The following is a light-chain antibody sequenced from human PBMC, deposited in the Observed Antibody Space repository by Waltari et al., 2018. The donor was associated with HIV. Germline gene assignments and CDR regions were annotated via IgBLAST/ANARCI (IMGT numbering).Light chain of an antibody. J-gene: IGLJ3*02. CDR3: SSYTSSSSWV. CDR1: SSDVGGYTY. Sequence: QSALTQPASVSGSPGKSITIPCTGPSSDVGGYTYVSWYQQHPGKAPKVMIYDVSNRASGVSNPFSGSKSGNTASLTISGLQAEDEADYYCSSYTSSSSWVFGGGTKLTVL. CDR2: DVS. V-gene: IGLV2-14*03.